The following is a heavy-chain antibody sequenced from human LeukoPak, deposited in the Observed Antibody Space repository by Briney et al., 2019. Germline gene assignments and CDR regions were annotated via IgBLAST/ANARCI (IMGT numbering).Heavy chain of an antibody. V-gene: IGHV4-39*07. J-gene: IGHJ4*02. D-gene: IGHD2-21*01. CDR1: GGSISSSSYY. CDR2: IYYSGST. CDR3: ARGQLAVVTAYYFDY. Sequence: PSETLSLTCTVSGGSISSSSYYWGWIRQPPGKGLEWIGSIYYSGSTYYNPSLKSRVTISVDTSKNQFSLKLSSVTAADTAVYYCARGQLAVVTAYYFDYWGQGTLVTVSS.